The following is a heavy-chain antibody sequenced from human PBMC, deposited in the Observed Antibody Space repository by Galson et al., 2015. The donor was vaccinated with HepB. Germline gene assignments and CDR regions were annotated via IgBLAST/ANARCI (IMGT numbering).Heavy chain of an antibody. V-gene: IGHV3-48*03. CDR1: GFTFSSYE. J-gene: IGHJ4*02. Sequence: SLRLSCAASGFTFSSYEMNWVRQAPGKGLEWVSYISSSGSTIYYADSVKGRFTISRDNAKNSLYLQMNSLRAEDTAVYYCARDARYYDYVWGSYRKTPYYFDYWGQGTLVTVSS. CDR2: ISSSGSTI. CDR3: ARDARYYDYVWGSYRKTPYYFDY. D-gene: IGHD3-16*02.